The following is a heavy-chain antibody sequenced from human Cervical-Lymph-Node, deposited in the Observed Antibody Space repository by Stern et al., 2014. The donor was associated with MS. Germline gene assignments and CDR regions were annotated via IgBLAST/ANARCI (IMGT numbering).Heavy chain of an antibody. J-gene: IGHJ4*02. D-gene: IGHD1-26*01. V-gene: IGHV4-39*01. CDR3: ARLPGSYDYFDY. CDR2: IYSGGEN. Sequence: QVQLQESGPGLVKPSETLSLTCTVSGGSISSSSYFWGWIRQPPGKGLEWLGSIYSGGENYYNPSPTSRVPLSVDPSKNQLSLKLSSVTAADTAVYHCARLPGSYDYFDYWGQGTLVTVSS. CDR1: GGSISSSSYF.